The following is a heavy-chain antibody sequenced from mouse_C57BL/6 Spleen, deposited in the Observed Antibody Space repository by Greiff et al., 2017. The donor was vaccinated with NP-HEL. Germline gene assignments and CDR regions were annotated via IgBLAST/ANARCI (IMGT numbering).Heavy chain of an antibody. CDR3: ADYGNYGAWYFDV. V-gene: IGHV1-4*01. J-gene: IGHJ1*03. CDR2: INPSSGYT. D-gene: IGHD2-1*01. CDR1: GYTFTSYT. Sequence: VQLQQSGAELARPGASVKMSCKASGYTFTSYTMHWVKQRPGQGLEWIGYINPSSGYTKYNQKFKDKATLTADKSSSTAYMQLSSLTSEDSAVYYGADYGNYGAWYFDVWGTGTTVTVSS.